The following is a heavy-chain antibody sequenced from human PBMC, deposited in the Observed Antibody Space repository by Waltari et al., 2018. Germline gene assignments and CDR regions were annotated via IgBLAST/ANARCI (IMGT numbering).Heavy chain of an antibody. CDR2: VYYSGST. V-gene: IGHV4-59*01. D-gene: IGHD6-25*01. CDR3: ARDSGKYLDP. J-gene: IGHJ5*02. Sequence: QMQLQESGPGLVKTSETLSLTCTVSGGSITAYQWSWIRQTPGKGLEWIGHVYYSGSTNYNPSLKSRVTISIDTPKNQFSLKLSSVAVADTAVYFCARDSGKYLDPWGQGTLVTVSS. CDR1: GGSITAYQ.